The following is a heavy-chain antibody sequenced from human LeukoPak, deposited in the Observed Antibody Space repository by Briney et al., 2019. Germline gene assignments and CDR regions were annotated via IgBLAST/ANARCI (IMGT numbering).Heavy chain of an antibody. Sequence: SXTLSLTCTVSGGSISSSSYYWGWIRQPPGKGLEWIGSIYYSGSTYDNPALKSRVTICVNRAKNEFSLKLSSVTAADTAVYYCARQVPAVPLDIWGQGTMVTVSS. J-gene: IGHJ3*02. D-gene: IGHD2-2*01. CDR2: IYYSGST. V-gene: IGHV4-39*01. CDR1: GGSISSSSYY. CDR3: ARQVPAVPLDI.